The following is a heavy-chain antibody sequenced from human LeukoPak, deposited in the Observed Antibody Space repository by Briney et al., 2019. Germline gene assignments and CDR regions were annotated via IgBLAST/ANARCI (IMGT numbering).Heavy chain of an antibody. CDR2: INPNSGGT. V-gene: IGHV1-2*02. CDR3: ARGQFIEDY. D-gene: IGHD3/OR15-3a*01. J-gene: IGHJ4*02. Sequence: ASVKLSCKASVYTFTGYYMHWERHSPGQGLGWRGWINPNSGGTNYAQKFQGRVTMTRDTSISAAYMELSRLRSDDTAVYYCARGQFIEDYWGQGILVTVSS. CDR1: VYTFTGYY.